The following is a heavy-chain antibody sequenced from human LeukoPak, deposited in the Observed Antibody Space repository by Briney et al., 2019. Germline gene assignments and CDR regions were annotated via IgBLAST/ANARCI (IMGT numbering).Heavy chain of an antibody. CDR1: GFKFNGKW. CDR2: INQDGSQK. CDR3: ADPPSDY. Sequence: PGGSLRLSCAASGFKFNGKWMTWVRQAPGKGLEWVANINQDGSQKYYVDSAKGRFTIPRDNAKSSLYLEMSGLRAEDTAVYYCADPPSDYWGQGTLVAASS. J-gene: IGHJ4*02. V-gene: IGHV3-7*01.